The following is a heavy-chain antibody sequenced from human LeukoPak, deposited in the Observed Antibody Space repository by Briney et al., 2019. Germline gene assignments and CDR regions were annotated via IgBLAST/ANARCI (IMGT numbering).Heavy chain of an antibody. CDR2: ISGSGGST. CDR1: GFTFSNAL. CDR3: AKDANRGVVVIANWFDP. D-gene: IGHD2-21*01. J-gene: IGHJ5*02. V-gene: IGHV3-23*01. Sequence: GGSLRLSCAASGFTFSNALMSWVRQAPGKGLEWVSAISGSGGSTYYADSVKGRFTISRDNSKNTLYLQMNSLRAEDTAVYYCAKDANRGVVVIANWFDPWGQGTLVTVSS.